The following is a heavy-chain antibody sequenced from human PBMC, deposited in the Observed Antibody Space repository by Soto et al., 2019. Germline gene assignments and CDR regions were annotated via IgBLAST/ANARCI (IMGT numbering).Heavy chain of an antibody. V-gene: IGHV2-5*02. D-gene: IGHD5-12*01. CDR1: GMSLSTHGVG. Sequence: QITLWESGPTLVKPTETLTLTCGLSGMSLSTHGVGVAWVRQRPGKALEWLALIYWDDDQRYSPSLRTRLTSAKDTSKHQVFLTMTNMDPVETATYCCAYSRARTAESLAHWGRGTLVIVSS. J-gene: IGHJ4*02. CDR2: IYWDDDQ. CDR3: AYSRARTAESLAH.